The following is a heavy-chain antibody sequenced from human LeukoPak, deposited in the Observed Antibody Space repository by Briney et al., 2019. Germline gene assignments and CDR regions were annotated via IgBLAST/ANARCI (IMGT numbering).Heavy chain of an antibody. J-gene: IGHJ6*02. CDR3: ARLHRGMDV. V-gene: IGHV3-48*02. CDR1: EFTLNNYG. CDR2: MSDSGSTI. Sequence: PGGSLRLSCVASEFTLNNYGVNWVRQAPGKGLEWVSYMSDSGSTIYYVDSVKGRFTISRDNAKNSLSLQMNSLSHEDTAVYFCARLHRGMDVWGQGTTVTVSS.